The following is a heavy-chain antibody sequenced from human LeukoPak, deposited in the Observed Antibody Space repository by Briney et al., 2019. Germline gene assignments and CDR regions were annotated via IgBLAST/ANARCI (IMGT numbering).Heavy chain of an antibody. CDR1: GFTFRDYG. CDR3: VKRGSGSYDVDY. CDR2: IRNDGSDK. V-gene: IGHV3-30*02. D-gene: IGHD1-26*01. Sequence: PGGSLRLFCAASGFTFRDYGMHWVRQAPDKGLEWVASIRNDGSDKYYEDSVKGRFAISRDNSKNTVHLQMDSLRAEDSAVYYCVKRGSGSYDVDYWGQGTLVTVSS. J-gene: IGHJ4*02.